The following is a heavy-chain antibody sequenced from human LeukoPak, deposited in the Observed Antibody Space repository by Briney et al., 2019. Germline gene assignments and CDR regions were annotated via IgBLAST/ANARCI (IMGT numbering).Heavy chain of an antibody. V-gene: IGHV4-59*01. D-gene: IGHD6-19*01. Sequence: PSETLSLTCTVSGGSISSYYWSWIRQPPGKGLAWIGYIYYSGSTNYNPSLKRRVTISVDTSKNQFSLKLSSVTAADTAVYYCAISSGWYFDYWGQGTLVTVSS. J-gene: IGHJ4*02. CDR1: GGSISSYY. CDR2: IYYSGST. CDR3: AISSGWYFDY.